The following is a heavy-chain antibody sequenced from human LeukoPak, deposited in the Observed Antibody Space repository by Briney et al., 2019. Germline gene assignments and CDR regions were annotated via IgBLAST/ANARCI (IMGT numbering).Heavy chain of an antibody. D-gene: IGHD4-17*01. V-gene: IGHV3-74*01. CDR3: ARGGDYKNDY. J-gene: IGHJ4*02. CDR1: GFTFSSYW. CDR2: INGAGSSI. Sequence: PGGSLRLSCAASGFTFSSYWMHWVRQTPGKGLVWVSRINGAGSSISHADSVKGRVTISRDNAKNTLYLQMNNLRAEDTAVYYCARGGDYKNDYWGQGTLVTVSS.